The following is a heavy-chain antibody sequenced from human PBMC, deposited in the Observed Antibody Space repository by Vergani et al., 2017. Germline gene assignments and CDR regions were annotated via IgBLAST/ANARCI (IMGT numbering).Heavy chain of an antibody. J-gene: IGHJ3*02. D-gene: IGHD3-22*01. CDR3: AKHSSGYTNDAFDI. CDR2: ISSSSSYI. V-gene: IGHV3-21*01. CDR1: GFTFSSYS. Sequence: EVQLVESGGGLVKPGGSLRLSCAASGFTFSSYSMNWVRQAPGKGLEWVSSISSSSSYIYYADSVKGRFTISRDNAKNSLYLQMNSLRAEDTAVYYCAKHSSGYTNDAFDIWGQGTMVTVSS.